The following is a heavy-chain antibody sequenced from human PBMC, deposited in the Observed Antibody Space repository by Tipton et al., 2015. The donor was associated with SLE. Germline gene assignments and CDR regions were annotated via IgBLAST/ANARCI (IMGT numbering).Heavy chain of an antibody. J-gene: IGHJ4*02. V-gene: IGHV3-48*01. CDR3: AKDAFDFWSGYYRGGGDY. Sequence: SLRLSCAASGFTFSSYSMNWVRQAPGKGLEWVSYISSSSSTIYYADSVKGRFTISRDNAKNSLYLQMNSLRADDTALYYCAKDAFDFWSGYYRGGGDYWGQGTLVTVSS. CDR2: ISSSSSTI. CDR1: GFTFSSYS. D-gene: IGHD3-3*01.